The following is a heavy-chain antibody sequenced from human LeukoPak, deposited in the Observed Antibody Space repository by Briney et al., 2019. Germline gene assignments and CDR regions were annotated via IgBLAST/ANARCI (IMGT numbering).Heavy chain of an antibody. CDR2: ISGSGGST. D-gene: IGHD6-19*01. CDR3: AKVQLPDRRWLESYFDY. V-gene: IGHV3-23*01. CDR1: GFTFSSYA. J-gene: IGHJ4*02. Sequence: GGSLRLSCAASGFTFSSYAMSWVRQAPGKGLEWVSAISGSGGSTYYADSVKGRFTISRDNSKNTLYLQMNSLRAEDTAVYYCAKVQLPDRRWLESYFDYGAREPLVPVPS.